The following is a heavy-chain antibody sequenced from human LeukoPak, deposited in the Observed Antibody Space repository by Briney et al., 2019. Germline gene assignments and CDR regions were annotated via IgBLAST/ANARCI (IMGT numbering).Heavy chain of an antibody. CDR1: GGSISIYY. CDR2: IFYSGST. Sequence: SETLSLTCTVSGGSISIYYWSWIRQPPGKGLGWIGYIFYSGSTNYNHALKSRVTISVNTSKNQFSLKLSSVTAADTAVYYCAAIGSLHDAFDIWGQGTMVTVSS. CDR3: AAIGSLHDAFDI. J-gene: IGHJ3*02. V-gene: IGHV4-59*08.